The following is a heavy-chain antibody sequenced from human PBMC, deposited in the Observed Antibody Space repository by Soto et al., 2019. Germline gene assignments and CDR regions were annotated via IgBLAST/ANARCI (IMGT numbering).Heavy chain of an antibody. J-gene: IGHJ5*02. D-gene: IGHD1-26*01. Sequence: SDTLSLTCTVSGGSITSRSYYWGWIRQPPGKGLEWIGSIYYSGSTYYNPSLKSRVTISVDTSKNQFSLKLSSVTAADTAVYYCATQEVGGSYVYTFDPWGQGTLVTVSS. V-gene: IGHV4-39*01. CDR1: GGSITSRSYY. CDR2: IYYSGST. CDR3: ATQEVGGSYVYTFDP.